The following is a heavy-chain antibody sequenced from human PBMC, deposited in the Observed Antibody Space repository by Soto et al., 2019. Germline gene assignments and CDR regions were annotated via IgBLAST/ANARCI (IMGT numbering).Heavy chain of an antibody. V-gene: IGHV4-59*01. CDR1: GGSISSYY. D-gene: IGHD6-19*01. Sequence: KQSQTLSLTCTVSGGSISSYYWSWIRQPPGKGLEWIGYIYYSGSTNYNPSLKSRVTISVDTSKNQFSLKLSSVTAADTAVYYCARAGSGWYYYYGMDVWGQGTTVTVSS. CDR3: ARAGSGWYYYYGMDV. CDR2: IYYSGST. J-gene: IGHJ6*02.